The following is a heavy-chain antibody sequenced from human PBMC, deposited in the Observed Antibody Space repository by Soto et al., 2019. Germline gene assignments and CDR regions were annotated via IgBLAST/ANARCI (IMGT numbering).Heavy chain of an antibody. CDR1: GGSISSSSYY. Sequence: SETLSLTCTVSGGSISSSSYYWGWIRQPPGMRLEWIASIYYSGSTYYNPSLKSRVTISVDKSKNRFSLKLSSVTAADTAIYYCARLVGATGAFNIGGKGTSVT. V-gene: IGHV4-39*01. D-gene: IGHD1-26*01. J-gene: IGHJ3*02. CDR3: ARLVGATGAFNI. CDR2: IYYSGST.